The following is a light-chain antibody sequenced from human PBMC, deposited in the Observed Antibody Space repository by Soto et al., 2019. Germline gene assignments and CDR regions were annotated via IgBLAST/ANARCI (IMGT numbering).Light chain of an antibody. Sequence: IVMTQSPDSLAVSLGERATINCKSSQSVLYSSNNKNYLAWYQHKPGQPPKLLISWASTRESGVPDRFSGSGSGTDFTLTISSLQAEDVAVYYCQQYYSTPSYTFGQGTKLEIK. CDR3: QQYYSTPSYT. CDR2: WAS. V-gene: IGKV4-1*01. J-gene: IGKJ2*01. CDR1: QSVLYSSNNKNY.